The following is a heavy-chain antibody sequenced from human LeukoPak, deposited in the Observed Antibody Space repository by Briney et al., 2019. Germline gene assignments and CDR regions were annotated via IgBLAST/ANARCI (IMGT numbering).Heavy chain of an antibody. CDR1: GFTFDDYG. D-gene: IGHD1-26*01. CDR2: INWNGGST. Sequence: GGSLRLSCAASGFTFDDYGMNWVGQAPGKGLEWVSGINWNGGSTGYADSVKGRFTISRDNAKNSLYLQMNSLRAEDTALYYCARSTRTSRKFDPWGQGTLVTVSS. J-gene: IGHJ5*02. CDR3: ARSTRTSRKFDP. V-gene: IGHV3-20*04.